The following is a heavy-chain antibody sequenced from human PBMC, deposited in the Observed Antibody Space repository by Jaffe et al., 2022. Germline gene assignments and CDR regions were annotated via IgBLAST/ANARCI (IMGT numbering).Heavy chain of an antibody. CDR2: ISESGGST. CDR3: AKGYCSSGSCYSGYFDY. Sequence: EVQLLEFGGGLVQPGGSLRLSCAASGLTFTSYAMSWVRQAPGKGLEWVSGISESGGSTYYADSVKGRFTISRDNSKNTLYLQMNSLRAEDTAVYYCAKGYCSSGSCYSGYFDYWGQGTLVTVSS. CDR1: GLTFTSYA. D-gene: IGHD2-15*01. J-gene: IGHJ4*02. V-gene: IGHV3-23*01.